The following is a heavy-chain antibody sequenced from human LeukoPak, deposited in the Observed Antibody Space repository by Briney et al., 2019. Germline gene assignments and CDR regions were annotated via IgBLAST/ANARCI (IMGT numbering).Heavy chain of an antibody. CDR2: INPNSGGT. CDR3: ARSGPNTAMALDY. CDR1: GYTFTGYY. V-gene: IGHV1-2*04. D-gene: IGHD5-18*01. J-gene: IGHJ4*02. Sequence: ASVKVSCKASGYTFTGYYMHWVRQAPGQGLEWMGWINPNSGGTNYAQKFQGWVTMTRDTSISTAYMELSRLRSDDTAVYYCARSGPNTAMALDYWGQGTLVTVSS.